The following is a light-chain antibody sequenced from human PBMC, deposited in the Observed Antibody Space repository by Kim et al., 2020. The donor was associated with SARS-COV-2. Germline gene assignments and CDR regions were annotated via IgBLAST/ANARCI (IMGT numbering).Light chain of an antibody. CDR3: QQYSSYRIS. V-gene: IGKV1-5*03. J-gene: IGKJ5*01. CDR2: KAS. Sequence: ASVGDRVTITCRASQSVGASLAWYQQKPGEAPKILIYKASVLENEVSSRFSGSGSGTDFSLTISSLQPDDFATYYCQQYSSYRISFGQGTRLEIK. CDR1: QSVGAS.